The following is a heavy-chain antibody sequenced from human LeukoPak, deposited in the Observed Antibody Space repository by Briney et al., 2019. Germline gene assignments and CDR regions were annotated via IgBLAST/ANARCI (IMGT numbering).Heavy chain of an antibody. CDR3: ARDGPLGYCSGGSCYSGY. D-gene: IGHD2-15*01. CDR1: VPTFSSYA. CDR2: IIPIFGTA. J-gene: IGHJ4*02. Sequence: SVKVSCKLSVPTFSSYAISWVRQAPGQGLEWMGRIIPIFGTANYAQKFQGRVTITTDESTSTAYMELSSLRSEDTAVYYCARDGPLGYCSGGSCYSGYWGQGTLVTVSS. V-gene: IGHV1-69*05.